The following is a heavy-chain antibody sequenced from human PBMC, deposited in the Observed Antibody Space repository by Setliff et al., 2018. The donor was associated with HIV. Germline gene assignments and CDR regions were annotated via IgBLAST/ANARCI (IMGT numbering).Heavy chain of an antibody. CDR2: IKQDGSEK. V-gene: IGHV3-7*01. D-gene: IGHD5-18*01. CDR1: GFTFSSYW. CDR3: AAWGPRYSYAPYFFDS. Sequence: GGSLRLSCAASGFTFSSYWMSWVRQAPGKGLEWVANIKQDGSEKYYVDSVKGRFTISRDNAKNSLYLQMNSLRAEDTAVYYCAAWGPRYSYAPYFFDSWGQGTLVTVSS. J-gene: IGHJ4*02.